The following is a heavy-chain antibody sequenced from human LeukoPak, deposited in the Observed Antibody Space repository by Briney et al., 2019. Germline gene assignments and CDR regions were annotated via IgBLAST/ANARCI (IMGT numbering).Heavy chain of an antibody. D-gene: IGHD3-10*01. V-gene: IGHV1-8*01. CDR3: ARGFRYYGSDDY. CDR2: MNPNSGNT. CDR1: GYTFTSSD. Sequence: ASVKLSCKASGYTFTSSDINWVRQATGQGLEWMGWMNPNSGNTGYAQKFQGRVTMTRNTSISTAYMELSRLRSEDTAVYYCARGFRYYGSDDYWGQGTLVTVSS. J-gene: IGHJ4*02.